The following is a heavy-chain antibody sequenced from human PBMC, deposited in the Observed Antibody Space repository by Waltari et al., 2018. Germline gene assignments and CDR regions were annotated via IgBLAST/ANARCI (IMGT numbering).Heavy chain of an antibody. CDR3: AHSDYRSSWYTMDV. CDR1: GYTFISNG. V-gene: IGHV1-18*01. Sequence: VKLVQSGGEVKKPGASVKVSCKASGYTFISNGISWVRQAPGQGLEWVGWVSCYDANTKYARKFQGRVSLTADTATNTAYMELTSLTADDTAVYYCAHSDYRSSWYTMDVWGQGTTVSVSS. J-gene: IGHJ6*02. CDR2: VSCYDANT. D-gene: IGHD6-13*01.